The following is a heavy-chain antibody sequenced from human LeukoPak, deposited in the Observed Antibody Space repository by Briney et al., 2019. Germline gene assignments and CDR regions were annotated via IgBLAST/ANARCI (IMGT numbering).Heavy chain of an antibody. Sequence: PGGSLRLSCAASGFTFSSYAMSWVRQAPGKGLEWVSAIRGGGDSTYHADSVKGRFTISRDNSKNTLYLQMNSLRAEDTALYYCAKSATVGTTFMDVWGQGTSVTVPS. V-gene: IGHV3-23*01. J-gene: IGHJ6*02. CDR2: IRGGGDST. CDR3: AKSATVGTTFMDV. D-gene: IGHD1-1*01. CDR1: GFTFSSYA.